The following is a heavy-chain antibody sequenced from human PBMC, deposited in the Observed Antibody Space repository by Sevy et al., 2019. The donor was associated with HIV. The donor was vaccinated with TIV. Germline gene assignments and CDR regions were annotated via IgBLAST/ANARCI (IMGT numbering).Heavy chain of an antibody. V-gene: IGHV3-48*03. J-gene: IGHJ3*02. Sequence: GGCLRLSCAASGFTFSSHEMNWVRQAPGKGLEWVSYITSSGSTMYYADSVKGRFTISRDNAKNSLYMQLNSLRAVDSAIYYCARVFYSGNRDDAFDIWGQGTMVVVSS. CDR3: ARVFYSGNRDDAFDI. CDR2: ITSSGSTM. CDR1: GFTFSSHE. D-gene: IGHD4-4*01.